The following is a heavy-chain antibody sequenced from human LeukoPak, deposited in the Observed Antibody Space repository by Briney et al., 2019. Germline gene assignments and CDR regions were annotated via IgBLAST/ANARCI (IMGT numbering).Heavy chain of an antibody. V-gene: IGHV3-30-3*01. CDR2: ISYDGSNK. CDR1: GFTFSSYA. D-gene: IGHD6-13*01. J-gene: IGHJ4*02. CDR3: ARDGSSNRIAAAGTGYFDY. Sequence: GGSLRLSCAASGFTFSSYAMHWVRQAPGKGLEWVAVISYDGSNKYYADSVKGRFTISRDNSKNTLYLQMNSLRAEDTAVYYCARDGSSNRIAAAGTGYFDYWGQGTLVTVSS.